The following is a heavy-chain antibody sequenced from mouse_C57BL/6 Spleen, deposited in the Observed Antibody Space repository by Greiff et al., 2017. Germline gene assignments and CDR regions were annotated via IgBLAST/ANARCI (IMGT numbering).Heavy chain of an antibody. V-gene: IGHV1-54*01. CDR2: INPGSGGT. J-gene: IGHJ2*01. Sequence: QVQLQQSGAELVRPGTSVKVSCKASGYAFTNYLIEWVKQRPGQGLEWIGVINPGSGGTNYNEKFKGKATLTADKSSSTAYMQLSSLTSEDSAVYFCARSFDTTVVAPFDYWGQGTTRTVSS. CDR1: GYAFTNYL. D-gene: IGHD1-1*01. CDR3: ARSFDTTVVAPFDY.